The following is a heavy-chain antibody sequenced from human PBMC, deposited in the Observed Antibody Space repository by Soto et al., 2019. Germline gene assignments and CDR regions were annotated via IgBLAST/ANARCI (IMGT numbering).Heavy chain of an antibody. Sequence: PVKVSCKASGGTFSSYAISWVRQAPGQGLEWMGGIIPIFGTANYAQKFQGRVTITADESTSTAYMELSSLRSEDMAVYYCARKVEMATKIDYYYYGMDVWGQGTTVTVSS. CDR1: GGTFSSYA. CDR3: ARKVEMATKIDYYYYGMDV. J-gene: IGHJ6*02. CDR2: IIPIFGTA. V-gene: IGHV1-69*13. D-gene: IGHD5-12*01.